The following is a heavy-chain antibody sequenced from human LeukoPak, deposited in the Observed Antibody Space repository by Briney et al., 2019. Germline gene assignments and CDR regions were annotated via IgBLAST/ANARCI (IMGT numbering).Heavy chain of an antibody. Sequence: SETLSLTCTVSGGSISSGGYYWGWIRQPPGKGLEWIGSIYYSGSTYYNPSLKSRVTISVDTSKNQFSLKLSSVTAADTAVYYCARLPRTYCGGDCYSYYFDYWGQGTLVTVSS. D-gene: IGHD2-21*01. CDR1: GGSISSGGYY. V-gene: IGHV4-39*01. CDR2: IYYSGST. J-gene: IGHJ4*02. CDR3: ARLPRTYCGGDCYSYYFDY.